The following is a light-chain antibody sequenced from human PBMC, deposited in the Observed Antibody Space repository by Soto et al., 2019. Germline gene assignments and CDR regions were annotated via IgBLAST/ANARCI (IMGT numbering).Light chain of an antibody. CDR3: SSYTSSSTLYV. Sequence: LTQPASVSGSPGQSITISCTGTSSDVGGYNYVSWYQQHPGKAPKLMIYDVSNRPSGVSNRFSGSTSGNTASLTISGLQAEDEADYYCSSYTSSSTLYVFGTGTKVTVL. V-gene: IGLV2-14*01. CDR1: SSDVGGYNY. CDR2: DVS. J-gene: IGLJ1*01.